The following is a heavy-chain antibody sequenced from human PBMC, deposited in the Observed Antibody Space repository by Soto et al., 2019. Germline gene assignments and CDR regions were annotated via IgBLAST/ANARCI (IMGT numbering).Heavy chain of an antibody. Sequence: QVQLQESGPGLVKPSETLSLTCAVSGASIRSYHWSWIRQPAGKGLEWIGRMQHTGNTNYNPSLKSRVTMSVDTSKNQISLKMTSVTAADTDVYFCAKDVSSRRWFDPWGQGILVIVSS. V-gene: IGHV4-4*07. D-gene: IGHD3-16*01. CDR1: GASIRSYH. J-gene: IGHJ5*02. CDR3: AKDVSSRRWFDP. CDR2: MQHTGNT.